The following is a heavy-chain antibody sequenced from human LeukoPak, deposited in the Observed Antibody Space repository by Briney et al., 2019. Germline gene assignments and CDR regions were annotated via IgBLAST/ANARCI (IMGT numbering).Heavy chain of an antibody. CDR2: TYNSGST. CDR3: ARGSGNYWQVSFDY. D-gene: IGHD1-26*01. CDR1: GGSIDSYY. Sequence: PSETLSLTCTVAGGSIDSYYWSWIRQPPGKGVEWVGYTYNSGSTRYNPSLTSRVTISVDTSKNQFSLKLTSVTAADTAVYYCARGSGNYWQVSFDYWGQGTLVTVSS. J-gene: IGHJ4*02. V-gene: IGHV4-59*08.